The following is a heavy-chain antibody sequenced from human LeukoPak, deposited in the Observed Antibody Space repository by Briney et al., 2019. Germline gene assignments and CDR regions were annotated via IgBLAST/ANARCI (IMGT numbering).Heavy chain of an antibody. Sequence: PGGSLRLSCAASGFTFSSYSMNWVRQAPGKGLEWVSYISSSSSTIYYADSVKGRFTISRDNAKNSLYLQMNSLRAEDTAVYYCARDMRVRRRWEATVFDYWGQGTLVTVSS. CDR3: ARDMRVRRRWEATVFDY. CDR1: GFTFSSYS. J-gene: IGHJ4*02. V-gene: IGHV3-48*01. D-gene: IGHD3-10*01. CDR2: ISSSSSTI.